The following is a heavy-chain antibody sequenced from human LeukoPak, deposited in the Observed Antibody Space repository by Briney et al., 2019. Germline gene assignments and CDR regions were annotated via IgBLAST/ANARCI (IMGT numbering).Heavy chain of an antibody. Sequence: PSETLSLTCTVSGGSISSGGYYWRWIRQHPGKGLEWIGYIYYSGSTYYNPSLKSRVTISVDTSKNQFSLKLSSVTAADTAVYYCARVPAATNWFDPLGQGTLVTVSS. D-gene: IGHD2-2*01. CDR3: ARVPAATNWFDP. CDR1: GGSISSGGYY. J-gene: IGHJ5*02. V-gene: IGHV4-31*03. CDR2: IYYSGST.